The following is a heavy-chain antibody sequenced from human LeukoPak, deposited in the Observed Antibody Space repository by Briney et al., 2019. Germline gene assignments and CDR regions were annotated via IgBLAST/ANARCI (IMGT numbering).Heavy chain of an antibody. Sequence: HTGESLRLSCAASGFTFSSYSMNWVRQAPGKGLEWVSYISSSSSTIYYADSVKGRFTISRDNAKNSLYLQMNSLRAEDTAVYYCARAGRGGSLYYYYGMDVWGQGTTVTVSS. D-gene: IGHD1-26*01. CDR3: ARAGRGGSLYYYYGMDV. CDR2: ISSSSSTI. CDR1: GFTFSSYS. J-gene: IGHJ6*02. V-gene: IGHV3-48*01.